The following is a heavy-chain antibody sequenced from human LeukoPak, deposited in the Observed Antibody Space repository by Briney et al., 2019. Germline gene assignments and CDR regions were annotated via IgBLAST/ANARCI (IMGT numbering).Heavy chain of an antibody. CDR3: ARNLTQDFGDHGPTLETNCFDP. V-gene: IGHV4-39*01. CDR1: GGSISSGTYY. CDR2: IYNSGSI. Sequence: PSETLSLTFTVSGGSISSGTYYCGWLRQPPGNGLELRRSIYNSGSIYYNPAPTSRVTISVDTSKNLFTLKLSSVPAADTAVYYCARNLTQDFGDHGPTLETNCFDPWGQGTLVTVSS. J-gene: IGHJ5*02. D-gene: IGHD4-17*01.